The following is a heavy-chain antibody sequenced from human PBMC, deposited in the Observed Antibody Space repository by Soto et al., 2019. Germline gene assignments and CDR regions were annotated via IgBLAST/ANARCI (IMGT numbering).Heavy chain of an antibody. D-gene: IGHD3-10*01. V-gene: IGHV3-7*01. CDR1: GFTFSSYW. J-gene: IGHJ4*02. Sequence: GGSLRLSCAASGFTFSSYWMSWVRQAPGKGLEWVANIKQDGSEKYYVDSVKGRFTISRDNAKNSLYLQMNSLRAEDTAVCYCARVSTMVRGVSALRYFDYWGQGTLVTVSS. CDR2: IKQDGSEK. CDR3: ARVSTMVRGVSALRYFDY.